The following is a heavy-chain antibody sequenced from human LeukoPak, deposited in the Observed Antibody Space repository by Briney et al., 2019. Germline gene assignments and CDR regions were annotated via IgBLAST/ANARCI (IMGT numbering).Heavy chain of an antibody. CDR2: IYTSGST. CDR1: GGSISSYY. CDR3: TRDRGYAYFDY. D-gene: IGHD5-12*01. V-gene: IGHV4-4*09. J-gene: IGHJ4*02. Sequence: PSETLSLTCTVSGGSISSYYWSWIRQPPGKGLEWIGYIYTSGSTNYNPSLKSRVTISVDTSKNQFSLKLSSVTAADTAVYYCTRDRGYAYFDYWGQGTLVTVSS.